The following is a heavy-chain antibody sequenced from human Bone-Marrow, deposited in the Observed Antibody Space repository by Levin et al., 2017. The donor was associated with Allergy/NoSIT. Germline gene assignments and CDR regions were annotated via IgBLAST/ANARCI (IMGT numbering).Heavy chain of an antibody. CDR3: VRDPGYDGHDWYGDL. CDR2: IRSDGSKT. J-gene: IGHJ2*01. V-gene: IGHV3-74*01. D-gene: IGHD3-22*01. Sequence: GESLKISCAASGFTFSSYWMHWVRQAPGKGLVWVSRIRSDGSKTHYADSVKGRFTISRDNAKSTLYLQMNSLRAEDTAVYYCVRDPGYDGHDWYGDLWGRGTLVTVSS. CDR1: GFTFSSYW.